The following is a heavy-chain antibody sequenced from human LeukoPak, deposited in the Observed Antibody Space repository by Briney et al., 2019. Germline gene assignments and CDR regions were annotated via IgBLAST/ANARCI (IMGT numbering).Heavy chain of an antibody. V-gene: IGHV3-49*04. CDR2: IRSKAYGGTT. J-gene: IGHJ4*02. Sequence: GGSLRLSCTASGFTFGDYAMSWVRQAPGKGLEWVGFIRSKAYGGTTEYAASVKGRFTISRDDSKSIAYLQMNSLKTEDTAVYYCTRGGTYCGGDCYSNFDYWGQGTLVTVSS. CDR3: TRGGTYCGGDCYSNFDY. D-gene: IGHD2-21*02. CDR1: GFTFGDYA.